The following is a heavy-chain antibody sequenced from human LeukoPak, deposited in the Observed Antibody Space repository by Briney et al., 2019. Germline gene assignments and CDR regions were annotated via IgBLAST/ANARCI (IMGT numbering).Heavy chain of an antibody. D-gene: IGHD6-19*01. CDR1: GYTFTGYY. Sequence: ASVKVSCKASGYTFTGYYMHWVRQAPGQGLEWMGRINPNSGGTNYAQKFQGRVTMTRDTSISTAYMELSSLRSGDTAVYYCARGPRLDSSGWYYGAFDIWGQGTMVTVS. V-gene: IGHV1-2*06. CDR3: ARGPRLDSSGWYYGAFDI. J-gene: IGHJ3*02. CDR2: INPNSGGT.